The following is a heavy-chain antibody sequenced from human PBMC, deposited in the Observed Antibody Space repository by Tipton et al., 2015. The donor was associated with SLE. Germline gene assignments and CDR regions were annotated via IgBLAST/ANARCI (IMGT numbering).Heavy chain of an antibody. D-gene: IGHD5-18*01. V-gene: IGHV4-59*04. Sequence: TLSLTCNVSGGSISSFYWSWIRQPPGKGLEWIGSIYYTGTTTYYNSFLKSRVTMSVDTSKNQFSLRLTSVIAADTAVYYCARLHGYSYGLNWFDPWGQGTLISVSS. J-gene: IGHJ5*02. CDR1: GGSISSFY. CDR2: IYYTGTTT. CDR3: ARLHGYSYGLNWFDP.